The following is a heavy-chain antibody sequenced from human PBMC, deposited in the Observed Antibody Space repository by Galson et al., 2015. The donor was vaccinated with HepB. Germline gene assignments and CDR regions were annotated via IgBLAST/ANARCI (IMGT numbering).Heavy chain of an antibody. J-gene: IGHJ4*02. V-gene: IGHV3-30*18. Sequence: SLRLSCAASEFSFVGYAFHWVRQVPGKGLEWVAAISYDGVETKYADSVKGRFTISKDSSINTLYLEMNNLRVEDTAVYYCTKMKGPYGPEDYSVGYWGQGTLVTVSS. D-gene: IGHD3-10*01. CDR1: EFSFVGYA. CDR2: ISYDGVET. CDR3: TKMKGPYGPEDYSVGY.